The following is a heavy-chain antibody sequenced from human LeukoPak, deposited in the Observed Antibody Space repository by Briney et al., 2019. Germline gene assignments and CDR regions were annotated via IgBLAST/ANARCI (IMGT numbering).Heavy chain of an antibody. CDR3: ARERVTGPPHYYYMDV. Sequence: SQTLSLTCVISGDSVSSNSAAWNWIRQSPSRGLEWLGRTYYRSKWSNDYAESVKSRITVNPDTSRNQFSLRLNFVTPEDTAVYYCARERVTGPPHYYYMDVWGKGTTVTVSS. J-gene: IGHJ6*03. CDR2: TYYRSKWSN. CDR1: GDSVSSNSAA. V-gene: IGHV6-1*01. D-gene: IGHD2-21*02.